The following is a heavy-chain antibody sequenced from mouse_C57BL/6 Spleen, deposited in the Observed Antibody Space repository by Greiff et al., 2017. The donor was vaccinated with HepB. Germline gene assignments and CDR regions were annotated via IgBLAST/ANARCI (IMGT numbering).Heavy chain of an antibody. CDR2: ISDGGSYT. CDR3: ARGGYYGSSYSWYFDV. CDR1: GFTFSSYA. Sequence: EVKLVESGGGLVKPGGSLKLSCAASGFTFSSYAMSWVRQTPEKRLEWVATISDGGSYTYYPDNVKGRFTISRDNATNNLYRQMSHLKSEDTAMYYCARGGYYGSSYSWYFDVWGTGTTVTVSS. D-gene: IGHD1-1*01. V-gene: IGHV5-4*03. J-gene: IGHJ1*03.